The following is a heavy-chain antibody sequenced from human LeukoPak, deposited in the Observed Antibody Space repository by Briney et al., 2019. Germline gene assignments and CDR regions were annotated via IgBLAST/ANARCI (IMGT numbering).Heavy chain of an antibody. CDR1: GFTVSSNY. J-gene: IGHJ4*02. CDR2: IYSGGST. CDR3: ARGPRITIFGVVIPRFDH. Sequence: GGSLRLSCAASGFTVSSNYMSWVRQAPGKGLEWVSVIYSGGSTYYADSVKGRFTISRDNSRNTLYLQMNSLRAEDTAVYYCARGPRITIFGVVIPRFDHWGQGTLVTVSS. D-gene: IGHD3-3*01. V-gene: IGHV3-53*01.